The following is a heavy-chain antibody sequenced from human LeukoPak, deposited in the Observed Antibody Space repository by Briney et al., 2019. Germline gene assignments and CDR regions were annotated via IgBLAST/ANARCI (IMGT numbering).Heavy chain of an antibody. D-gene: IGHD3-22*01. CDR2: MNPNSGNT. CDR3: ARGTRYYDSSGYELTGNWFDP. Sequence: EASVKVSCKASGYTFTSYDINWVRQATGQGLEWMGWMNPNSGNTGYAQKFQGRVTMTRNTSISTAYMELSSLRSEDTAVYYCARGTRYYDSSGYELTGNWFDPWGQGTLVTVSS. J-gene: IGHJ5*02. V-gene: IGHV1-8*01. CDR1: GYTFTSYD.